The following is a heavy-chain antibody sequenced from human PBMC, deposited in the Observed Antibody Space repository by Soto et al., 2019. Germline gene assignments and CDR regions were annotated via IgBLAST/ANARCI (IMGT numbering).Heavy chain of an antibody. CDR2: VFHTGTT. CDR1: GDSVSSPYW. V-gene: IGHV4-4*02. CDR3: ARSAGWYAVHS. D-gene: IGHD6-19*01. Sequence: VQLEESGPGLVKPSGTLSLTCAVSGDSVSSPYWWCWVRQPPGKGLEWIGEVFHTGTTSYNPSLRSRVTISMDKANNQFYLDVSSVTAADTAVYYCARSAGWYAVHSWGPGTMVVVSS. J-gene: IGHJ3*01.